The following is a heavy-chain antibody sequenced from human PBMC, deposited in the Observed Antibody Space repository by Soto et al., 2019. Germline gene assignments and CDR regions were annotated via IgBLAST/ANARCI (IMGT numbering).Heavy chain of an antibody. CDR2: ITVDAADT. Sequence: GRSLRLSCVASGFPISSYSISFVRQAPGKGLECVSAITVDAADTFHADSVRGRLTISRDNSRNTLYLQMDSLRAEDTALYYCAKGSATSRPNYFDYWGQGTLVTVSS. V-gene: IGHV3-23*01. CDR3: AKGSATSRPNYFDY. J-gene: IGHJ4*02. CDR1: GFPISSYS.